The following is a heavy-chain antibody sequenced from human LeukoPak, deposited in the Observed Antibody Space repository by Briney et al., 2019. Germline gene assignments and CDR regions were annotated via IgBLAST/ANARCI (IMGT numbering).Heavy chain of an antibody. V-gene: IGHV3-11*01. D-gene: IGHD4-11*01. CDR3: ARDEGNLAYSNYGFDY. Sequence: GGSLRLSCAASGFIFSDYYMSWIRQAPGKGLEWVSYISSGSTIYCSDSVKGRFTISRDNAKNSLYLQLNSLREEDTAVYYCARDEGNLAYSNYGFDYWGQGTLVTVSS. CDR2: ISSGSTI. J-gene: IGHJ4*02. CDR1: GFIFSDYY.